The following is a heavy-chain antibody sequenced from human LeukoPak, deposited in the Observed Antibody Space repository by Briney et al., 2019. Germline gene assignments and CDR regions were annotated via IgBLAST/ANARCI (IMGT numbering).Heavy chain of an antibody. CDR2: ISYDGSNK. CDR1: GFTFSSYG. J-gene: IGHJ6*02. CDR3: AKNEGGSYYYGMDV. D-gene: IGHD1-1*01. V-gene: IGHV3-30*18. Sequence: GRSLRLYCAASGFTFSSYGMHWVRQAPGQGLEWVADISYDGSNKYYADSVKGRFTISRDNSKNTLYLQMNSLRAEGTAVYYCAKNEGGSYYYGMDVWGQGTTVTVSS.